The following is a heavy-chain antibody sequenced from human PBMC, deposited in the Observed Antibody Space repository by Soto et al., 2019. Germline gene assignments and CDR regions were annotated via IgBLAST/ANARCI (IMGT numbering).Heavy chain of an antibody. D-gene: IGHD6-19*01. CDR2: LYYSGST. Sequence: QVQLQESGPGLVKPSETLSLTCTVSGGSISSYYWSWIRQPPGKGLEWIGYLYYSGSTNYNPSLQSRVTISVDTSKNQFSLKLSSVTAADTAVYYCARHVYSSGWFDYWCQGTLVTVSS. J-gene: IGHJ4*02. CDR1: GGSISSYY. CDR3: ARHVYSSGWFDY. V-gene: IGHV4-59*08.